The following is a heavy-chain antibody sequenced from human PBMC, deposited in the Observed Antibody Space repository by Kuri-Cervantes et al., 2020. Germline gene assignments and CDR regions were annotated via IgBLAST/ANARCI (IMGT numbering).Heavy chain of an antibody. V-gene: IGHV3-53*05. Sequence: GGSLRLSCAAPGFTVSSNYMSWVRQAPGKGLEWVSVIYSGGSTYYADSVKGRFTISRDNAKNSLYLQMNSLRAEDTALYYCARVFNDYGDYVWETYYYYGMDVWGQGTTVTVSS. CDR3: ARVFNDYGDYVWETYYYYGMDV. J-gene: IGHJ6*02. CDR2: IYSGGST. D-gene: IGHD4-17*01. CDR1: GFTVSSNY.